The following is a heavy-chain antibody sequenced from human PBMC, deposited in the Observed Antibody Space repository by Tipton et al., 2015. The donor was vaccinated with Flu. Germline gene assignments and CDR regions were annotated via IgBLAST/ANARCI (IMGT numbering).Heavy chain of an antibody. D-gene: IGHD6-19*01. V-gene: IGHV3-23*04. J-gene: IGHJ4*02. CDR3: ARVIPEFVAGLSY. CDR2: IGGGGATT. CDR1: GFTFSRYA. Sequence: VQLVQSGGNLVQPGGSLRLSCTASGFTFSRYAMSWVRQAPGKGLEWVSAIGGGGATTYFADPVKGRFTISRDNIRDTLYLQMNSLRAEDTAIYYCARVIPEFVAGLSYWGQGTQVSVSS.